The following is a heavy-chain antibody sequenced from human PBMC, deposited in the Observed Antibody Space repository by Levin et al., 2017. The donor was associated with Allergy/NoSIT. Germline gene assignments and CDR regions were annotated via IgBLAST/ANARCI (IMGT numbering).Heavy chain of an antibody. D-gene: IGHD3-22*01. CDR1: GFTFSSCS. CDR3: ARDLSLNYYGSSGYYGFDY. J-gene: IGHJ4*02. V-gene: IGHV3-21*01. Sequence: KAGGSLRLSCAASGFTFSSCSMNWVRQAPGKGLEWVSSISSSGNYIYYADSVKGRFTISRDNAKNSLYLQMDSLRAEDTAVYYCARDLSLNYYGSSGYYGFDYWGQGTLVTVSS. CDR2: ISSSGNYI.